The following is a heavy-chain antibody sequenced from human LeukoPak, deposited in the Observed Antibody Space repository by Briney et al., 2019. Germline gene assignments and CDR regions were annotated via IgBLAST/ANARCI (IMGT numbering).Heavy chain of an antibody. CDR1: GFTFSSYA. J-gene: IGHJ2*01. CDR2: ISGSGGST. CDR3: AKGYCSGGSCPLVWYFDL. V-gene: IGHV3-23*01. D-gene: IGHD2-15*01. Sequence: GGSLRLSCAASGFTFSSYAMSWVRQAPGKGLEWVSAISGSGGSTHYADSVKGRFTISRDNSKNTLYLQMNSLRAEDTAVYYCAKGYCSGGSCPLVWYFDLWGRGTLVTVSS.